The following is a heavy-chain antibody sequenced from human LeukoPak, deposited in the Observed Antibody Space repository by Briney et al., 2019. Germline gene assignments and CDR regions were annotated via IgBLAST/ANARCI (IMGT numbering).Heavy chain of an antibody. V-gene: IGHV4-34*01. CDR2: INHSGST. CDR3: ARQSCIAAAGTPAPSFDY. CDR1: GGSFSGYY. D-gene: IGHD6-13*01. Sequence: TSETLSLTCAVYGGSFSGYYWSWIRQPPGKGLEWIGEINHSGSTNYNPSLKSRVTISVDTSKNQFSLKLSSVPAADTAVYYCARQSCIAAAGTPAPSFDYWGQGTLVTVSS. J-gene: IGHJ4*02.